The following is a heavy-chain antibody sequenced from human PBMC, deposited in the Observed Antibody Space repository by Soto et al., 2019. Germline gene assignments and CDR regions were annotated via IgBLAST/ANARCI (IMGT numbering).Heavy chain of an antibody. D-gene: IGHD3-22*01. J-gene: IGHJ4*02. V-gene: IGHV4-30-4*01. CDR3: ARASGDSSGYSFHL. CDR2: ISSSGRT. Sequence: QVQLQESGPGLVKPSQTLSLTCTVSGDSISSADYFWSWIRQPPGKGLEWIGYISSSGRTYYNPSLESRLVISLETSKNRFFLKLNSVTAADTAVFYCARASGDSSGYSFHLWGQGTQVTVFS. CDR1: GDSISSADYF.